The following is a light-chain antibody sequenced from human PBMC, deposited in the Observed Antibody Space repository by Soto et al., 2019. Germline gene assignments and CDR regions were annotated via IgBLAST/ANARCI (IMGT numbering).Light chain of an antibody. J-gene: IGLJ2*01. Sequence: QSVLTQPPSASGAPGQTVTISCTGTSSNIGAGYDVHWYQQLPGTAPKLLIYGNSNRPSGVPDRFSGSKSGTSASLAITGLQAEDEADYYCQSYDSSLSGFGGGTKLTVL. CDR1: SSNIGAGYD. V-gene: IGLV1-40*01. CDR2: GNS. CDR3: QSYDSSLSG.